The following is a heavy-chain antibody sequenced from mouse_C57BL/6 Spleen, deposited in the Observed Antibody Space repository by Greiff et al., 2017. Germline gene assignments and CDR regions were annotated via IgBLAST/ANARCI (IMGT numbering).Heavy chain of an antibody. Sequence: EVKLMESGGGLVKPGGSLKLSCAASGFTFSDYGMHWVRQAPEKGLEWVAYISSGSSTIYYADTVKGRFTISRDNAKNTLFLQMTSLRSEDTAMYYCAREITTVVAPYYAMDYWGQGTSVTVSS. CDR2: ISSGSSTI. CDR1: GFTFSDYG. V-gene: IGHV5-17*01. CDR3: AREITTVVAPYYAMDY. J-gene: IGHJ4*01. D-gene: IGHD1-1*01.